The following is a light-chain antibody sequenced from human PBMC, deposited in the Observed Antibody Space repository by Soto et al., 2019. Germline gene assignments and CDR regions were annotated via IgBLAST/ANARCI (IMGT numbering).Light chain of an antibody. J-gene: IGLJ3*02. CDR3: CSYAGSNNWV. CDR2: EGS. Sequence: SVLTQPASVSGSPGQSITISCTGTSSDVGSYNPVSWYQQHPGKAPKLMIYEGSKRPSGVSNRFSGSKSGNTASLTISGLQAEDESDYFCCSYAGSNNWVFGGGTKLTVL. CDR1: SSDVGSYNP. V-gene: IGLV2-23*01.